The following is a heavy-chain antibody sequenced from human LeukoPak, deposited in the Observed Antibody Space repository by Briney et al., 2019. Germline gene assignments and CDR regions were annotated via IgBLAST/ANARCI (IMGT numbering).Heavy chain of an antibody. Sequence: PGGSLRLSCAASAFTFSTYAMHWVRQAPGKGLEWVAVISYDGTYKYYADSVKGRFTISRDSSKNTLYLQMTSLRAEDTAVYYCAGSLFHYGAMEFDYWGQGTLVTVSS. V-gene: IGHV3-30*04. CDR1: AFTFSTYA. CDR2: ISYDGTYK. CDR3: AGSLFHYGAMEFDY. J-gene: IGHJ4*02. D-gene: IGHD4/OR15-4a*01.